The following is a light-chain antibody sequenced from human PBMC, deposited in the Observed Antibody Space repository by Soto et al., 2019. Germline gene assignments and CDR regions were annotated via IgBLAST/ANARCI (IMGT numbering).Light chain of an antibody. CDR1: QSVGTF. CDR3: QQYNNWPPWT. J-gene: IGKJ1*01. V-gene: IGKV3-15*01. Sequence: EIVLTQSPATLSLSPGERATLSCRASQSVGTFFAWYQQKPGQAPRLLIYGASTRATGIPARFSGSGSGTEFTLTISSLQSEDFAVYYCQQYNNWPPWTFGRGTKVDNK. CDR2: GAS.